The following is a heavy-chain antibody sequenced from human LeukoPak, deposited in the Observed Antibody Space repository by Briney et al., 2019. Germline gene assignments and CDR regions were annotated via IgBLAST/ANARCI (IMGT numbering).Heavy chain of an antibody. CDR2: ISHSGDT. Sequence: SQTLSLTCTVSGASISSSGYYWSWIRQHPGKGLEWIAYISHSGDTYYNPSLKSRLIISIDTSTHQFFLRLTSGTVADTAVYYCAREASSGYDFDYWGQGTLVTVSS. V-gene: IGHV4-31*03. CDR1: GASISSSGYY. CDR3: AREASSGYDFDY. J-gene: IGHJ4*02. D-gene: IGHD5-12*01.